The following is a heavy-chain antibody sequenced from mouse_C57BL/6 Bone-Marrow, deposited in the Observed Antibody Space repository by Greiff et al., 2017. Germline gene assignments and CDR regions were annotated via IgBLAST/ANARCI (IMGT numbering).Heavy chain of an antibody. CDR3: SRASYYYDDSLDY. CDR1: GYSITSDYA. Sequence: EVQLVESGPGLVKPSQSLSLTCTVTGYSITSDYAWNWIRQFPGNKLEWMGYISYSGSTSYSPSLKSRISITRDTSKNQFFLQLHSVTTEDTATYYCSRASYYYDDSLDYWGQGTTLTVSS. J-gene: IGHJ2*01. V-gene: IGHV3-2*02. D-gene: IGHD1-1*01. CDR2: ISYSGST.